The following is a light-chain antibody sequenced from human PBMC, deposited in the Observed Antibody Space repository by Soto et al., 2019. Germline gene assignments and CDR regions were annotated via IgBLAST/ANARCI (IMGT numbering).Light chain of an antibody. CDR2: GAS. CDR3: QQYDNSPLT. J-gene: IGKJ4*01. CDR1: QSVSSSF. Sequence: EIVLTQSPGTLSLSPGERATLSCRASQSVSSSFLAWYQQKPGQAPRLLIYGASSRSTGIPDRFSGSGSGTDFTLTNSRLEPVDLAVYYCQQYDNSPLTIGGGTKVEIK. V-gene: IGKV3-20*01.